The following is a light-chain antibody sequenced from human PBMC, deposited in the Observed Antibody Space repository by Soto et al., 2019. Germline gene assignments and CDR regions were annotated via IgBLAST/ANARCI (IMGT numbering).Light chain of an antibody. J-gene: IGLJ3*02. V-gene: IGLV3-21*04. Sequence: SYVLTQPPSVSVAPGKTARFSCGGNDIGSQSVHWYQQKPGQAPVLLIYYDRERPSGIPERFSGSNSGNTATLTISRVEAGDEADYYCQVWDSSSDHRVFGGGTKLIVL. CDR3: QVWDSSSDHRV. CDR1: DIGSQS. CDR2: YDR.